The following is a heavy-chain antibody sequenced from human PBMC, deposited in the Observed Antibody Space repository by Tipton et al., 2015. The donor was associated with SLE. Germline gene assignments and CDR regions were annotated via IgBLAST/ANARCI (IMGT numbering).Heavy chain of an antibody. V-gene: IGHV4-39*01. D-gene: IGHD2-8*01. Sequence: TLSLTCTVSGGSISSSSYYWGWIRQPPGKGLEWIGSIYYSGSTYYNPSLKSLVTISVDTSKNQFSLKLSSVTAADTAVYYCASPMLSNWYFDLWGRGTLVTVSS. CDR3: ASPMLSNWYFDL. CDR1: GGSISSSSYY. J-gene: IGHJ2*01. CDR2: IYYSGST.